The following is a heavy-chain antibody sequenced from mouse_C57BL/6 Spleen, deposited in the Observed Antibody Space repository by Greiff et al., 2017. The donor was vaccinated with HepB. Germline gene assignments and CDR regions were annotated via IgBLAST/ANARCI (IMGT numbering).Heavy chain of an antibody. Sequence: VQLQQSGPGLVQPSQSLSITCTVSGFSLTSYGVHWVRQSPGKGLEWLGVIWRGGSTDYNAAFMSRLSITKDNSKSQVFFKMNSLQADDTAIDYCAKCDYDEGWYFDVWGTGTTVTVSS. CDR3: AKCDYDEGWYFDV. CDR1: GFSLTSYG. V-gene: IGHV2-5*01. J-gene: IGHJ1*03. CDR2: IWRGGST. D-gene: IGHD2-4*01.